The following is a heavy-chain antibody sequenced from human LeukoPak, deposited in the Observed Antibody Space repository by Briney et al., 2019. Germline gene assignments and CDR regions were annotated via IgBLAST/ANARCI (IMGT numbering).Heavy chain of an antibody. CDR1: GFTIRSYG. CDR2: IRYDGSNK. Sequence: GGSLRLSCEASGFTIRSYGMHWVRQAPGKGLAWVAFIRYDGSNKYYTDSVKGRFTISRDNSMKTLYLQMNSLRGEDTAIYYCAKGVVAATNPTYSYYYMDVWGKGTTVTVSS. D-gene: IGHD2-15*01. V-gene: IGHV3-30*02. CDR3: AKGVVAATNPTYSYYYMDV. J-gene: IGHJ6*03.